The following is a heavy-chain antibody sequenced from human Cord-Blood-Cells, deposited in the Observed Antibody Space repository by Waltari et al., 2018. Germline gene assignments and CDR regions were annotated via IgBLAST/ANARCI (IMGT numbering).Heavy chain of an antibody. CDR1: GGSISSRRYY. J-gene: IGHJ3*02. D-gene: IGHD2-15*01. CDR2: IYYSGST. Sequence: LQLQESGPGLVQPSETLSLTCTGSGGSISSRRYYWGCIRQPPGKGLAWIGSIYYSGSTYYNPSLKSRVTISVDTSKNHFSLKLSSVTAADTAVYYCARHEDGADAFDIWGQGTMVTVSS. V-gene: IGHV4-39*01. CDR3: ARHEDGADAFDI.